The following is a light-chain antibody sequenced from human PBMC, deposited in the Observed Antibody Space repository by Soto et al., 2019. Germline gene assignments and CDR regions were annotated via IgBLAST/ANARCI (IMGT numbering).Light chain of an antibody. CDR1: QSISSW. V-gene: IGKV1-5*03. Sequence: DIQMTQSPSTLSASVGDRVTITCRASQSISSWLAWYQQKSGKAPKLLIYKAASLESGGPSRFSGSGSGTESTLTISSLQPDHFATYYCQQYNSYWTFGQGTKVEIK. CDR3: QQYNSYWT. CDR2: KAA. J-gene: IGKJ1*01.